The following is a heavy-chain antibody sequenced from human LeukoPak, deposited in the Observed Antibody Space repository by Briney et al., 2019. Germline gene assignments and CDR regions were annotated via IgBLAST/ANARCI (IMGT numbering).Heavy chain of an antibody. D-gene: IGHD5-12*01. Sequence: GGSLRLSCVVSGFTFSTHGFHWVRQAPGKGLEWVSVIWHDGGRKEYADSVRGRFTISRDNSNLYLQMNSLRAEDAAIYYCARDIGNSGFNLDYWGQGTPVTVSS. V-gene: IGHV3-33*01. CDR3: ARDIGNSGFNLDY. J-gene: IGHJ4*02. CDR1: GFTFSTHG. CDR2: IWHDGGRK.